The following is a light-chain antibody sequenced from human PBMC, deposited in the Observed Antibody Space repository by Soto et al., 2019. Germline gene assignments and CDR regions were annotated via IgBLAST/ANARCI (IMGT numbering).Light chain of an antibody. CDR1: QSVSSN. CDR3: QQYNYWPPWT. CDR2: DAS. Sequence: EIVMTQSPATLSVSPGERATLSCRASQSVSSNLAWYQQKPGQAPRLLIYDASTRATGIPARFSGSGSGTEFNLTISSLQSEDFAVYYCQQYNYWPPWTFGQGTKVEIK. V-gene: IGKV3-15*01. J-gene: IGKJ1*01.